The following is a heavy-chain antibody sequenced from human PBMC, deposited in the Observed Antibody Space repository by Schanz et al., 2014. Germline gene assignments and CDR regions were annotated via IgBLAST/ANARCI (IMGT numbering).Heavy chain of an antibody. CDR2: FIPILDVG. V-gene: IGHV1-69*02. D-gene: IGHD2-2*01. CDR3: ATRTLPKTVDI. J-gene: IGHJ3*02. CDR1: RSTFSSYT. Sequence: QVQLVQSGAEVKKPGSSVTVSCKASRSTFSSYTISWVRQARGQGLEWVGRFIPILDVGNYAQQFQGRVTFAADKSTSTAYMELRTLRYEDTAFYHCATRTLPKTVDIWSDGTMLTVSP.